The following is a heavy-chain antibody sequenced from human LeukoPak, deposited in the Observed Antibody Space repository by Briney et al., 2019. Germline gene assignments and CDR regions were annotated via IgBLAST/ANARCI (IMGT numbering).Heavy chain of an antibody. D-gene: IGHD5-12*01. Sequence: PSQTLSLTCTVSGDSISSGGYCWNWFRQHPGKGLEWIGYIYSSGGTFYSPSLKSRVTISVDTSKNQFSLKLGSVTAADTALYYCASSEAPITPPPYGMGVWGQGTKVTVSS. CDR1: GDSISSGGYC. V-gene: IGHV4-31*03. CDR3: ASSEAPITPPPYGMGV. J-gene: IGHJ6*02. CDR2: IYSSGGT.